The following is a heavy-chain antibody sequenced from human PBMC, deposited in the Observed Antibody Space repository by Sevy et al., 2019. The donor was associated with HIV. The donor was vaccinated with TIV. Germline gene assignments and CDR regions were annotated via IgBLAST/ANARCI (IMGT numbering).Heavy chain of an antibody. CDR3: ARHGGIAVATLDY. CDR2: IYYRGST. CDR1: GGSISSTTYY. V-gene: IGHV4-39*01. Sequence: SETLSLTCTVSGGSISSTTYYWGWIRQPPGKGLEWIASIYYRGSTYYNVSLESRVTISVDMSENQFSLRLGSVTAAETAVYYCARHGGIAVATLDYWGQGTLVTVSS. D-gene: IGHD6-19*01. J-gene: IGHJ4*02.